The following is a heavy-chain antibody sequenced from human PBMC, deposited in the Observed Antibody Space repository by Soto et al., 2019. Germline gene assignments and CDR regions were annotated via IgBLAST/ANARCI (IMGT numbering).Heavy chain of an antibody. D-gene: IGHD3-22*01. CDR1: GFTFNAHV. CDR3: PRHSSRLLVVKFPSDS. J-gene: IGHJ4*02. V-gene: IGHV3-23*01. CDR2: SSGRGDSP. Sequence: EVQLLESGGGLVQPGGSLRLSCAASGFTFNAHVISWVRQAPGQGLEWVSGSSGRGDSPYYADSVKGRFTISSDNSKKTVYLLMNTLRAEDTAVYYCPRHSSRLLVVKFPSDSWGQATLVSVSS.